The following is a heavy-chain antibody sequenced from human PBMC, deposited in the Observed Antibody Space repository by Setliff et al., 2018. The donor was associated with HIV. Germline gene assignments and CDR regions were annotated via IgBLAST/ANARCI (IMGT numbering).Heavy chain of an antibody. D-gene: IGHD3-9*01. CDR3: ARQTWEYYDTLTGYYRSPNNFDS. CDR1: GDSISSYY. V-gene: IGHV4-4*07. J-gene: IGHJ4*02. Sequence: SETLSLTCTVSGDSISSYYWNWIRQPAGKGLEWIGRIYTSGSTNYNPSFNSRVTMSVDTSKNQFSLKLRSVTAADTAFSYCARQTWEYYDTLTGYYRSPNNFDSWGQGTLVTVSS. CDR2: IYTSGST.